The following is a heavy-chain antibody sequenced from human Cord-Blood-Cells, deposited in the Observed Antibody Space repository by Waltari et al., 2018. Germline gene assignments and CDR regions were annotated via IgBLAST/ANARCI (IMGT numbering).Heavy chain of an antibody. CDR1: GFTFSRLG. CDR2: ISYDGSNK. J-gene: IGHJ2*01. V-gene: IGHV3-30*18. Sequence: QVELVESGGGVVQPGRSLRPSWAASGFTFSRLGVHWVRQAAGKGLEWVAVISYDGSNKYYADSVKGRFTISRDNSKNTLYLQMNSLRAEDTAVYYCAKASYFDLWGRGTLVTVSS. CDR3: AKASYFDL.